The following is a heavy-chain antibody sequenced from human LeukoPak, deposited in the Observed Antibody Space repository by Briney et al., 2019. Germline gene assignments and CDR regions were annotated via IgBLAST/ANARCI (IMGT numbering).Heavy chain of an antibody. CDR1: GGSISSGGYY. Sequence: SETLSLTCTVSGGSISSGGYYWSWIRQPAGKGLEWIGRIYTSGSTNYNPSLKSRVTMSVDTSKNQFSLKLSSVAAADTAVYYCARDSWAVTPSYYMDVWGKGTTVTVSS. CDR2: IYTSGST. D-gene: IGHD4-11*01. V-gene: IGHV4-61*02. J-gene: IGHJ6*03. CDR3: ARDSWAVTPSYYMDV.